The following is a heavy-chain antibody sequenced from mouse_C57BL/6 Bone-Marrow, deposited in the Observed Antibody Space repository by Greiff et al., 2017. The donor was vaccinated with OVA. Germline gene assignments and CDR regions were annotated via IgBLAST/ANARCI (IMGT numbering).Heavy chain of an antibody. V-gene: IGHV5-4*01. J-gene: IGHJ2*01. CDR1: GFTFSRYA. CDR2: ISDGGSYT. CDR3: AREGYYGSSYRYFDY. D-gene: IGHD1-1*01. Sequence: EVQLQESGGGLVKPGGSLKLSCAASGFTFSRYAMSWVRQTPEKRLEWVATISDGGSYTYYPDNVKGRFTISRDNAKNNLYLQMSHLKSEDTAMYYCAREGYYGSSYRYFDYWGQGTTLTVSS.